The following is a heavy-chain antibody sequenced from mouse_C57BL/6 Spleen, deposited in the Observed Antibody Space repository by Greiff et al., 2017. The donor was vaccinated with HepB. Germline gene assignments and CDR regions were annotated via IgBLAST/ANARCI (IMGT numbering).Heavy chain of an antibody. J-gene: IGHJ2*01. CDR3: ARYGGSGLYYFDY. Sequence: EVQLVESGPGLAKPSQTLSLTCSVTGYSITSYYWNWIRKFPGNKLEYMGYISYSGSTYYNPSLKSRISITRDTSKNQYYLQLNSVTTEDTATYYCARYGGSGLYYFDYWGQGTTLTVSS. V-gene: IGHV3-8*01. CDR1: GYSITSYY. CDR2: ISYSGST. D-gene: IGHD3-2*02.